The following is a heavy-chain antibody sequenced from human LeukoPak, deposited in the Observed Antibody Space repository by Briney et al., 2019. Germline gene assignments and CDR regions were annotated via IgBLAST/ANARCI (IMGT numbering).Heavy chain of an antibody. CDR1: GFSFRNYD. V-gene: IGHV3-13*01. CDR2: VGTGGDT. D-gene: IGHD6-13*01. Sequence: GGSLRLSCSASGFSFRNYDMHWVRQPTGKGLEWVSAVGTGGDTYYAGSVKGRFTVVKENAKNTLYLQMNSLRAGDTAMYYCARRSAAAGIDAFDIWGQGTMVTVSS. CDR3: ARRSAAAGIDAFDI. J-gene: IGHJ3*02.